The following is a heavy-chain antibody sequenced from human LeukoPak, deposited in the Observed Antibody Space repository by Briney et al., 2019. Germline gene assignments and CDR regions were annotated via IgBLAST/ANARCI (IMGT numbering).Heavy chain of an antibody. CDR2: ISSSSSYI. D-gene: IGHD3-9*01. CDR3: ARGEYYDILTGYYY. Sequence: GGPLRLSCAPPGFTSISIRITWSARAPGRGLRWASSISSSSSYIYYADSVKGRFTISRDNAKNSLYLQMNSLRAEDTAVYYCARGEYYDILTGYYYWGQGTLVTVSS. V-gene: IGHV3-21*01. CDR1: GFTSISIR. J-gene: IGHJ4*02.